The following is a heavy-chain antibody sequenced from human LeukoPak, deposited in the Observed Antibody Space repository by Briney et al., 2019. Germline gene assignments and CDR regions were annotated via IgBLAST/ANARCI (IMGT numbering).Heavy chain of an antibody. Sequence: GGSLRLSCAASGFTFSGSAMHWVRQAPGKGLEWVGRIKSKTDGGTTDYAAPVKGRFTISRDDSKNTLYLQMNSLKTEDTAVYYCTTEYDSSGYYYGYWGQGTLVTVSS. CDR1: GFTFSGSA. J-gene: IGHJ4*02. D-gene: IGHD3-22*01. CDR3: TTEYDSSGYYYGY. CDR2: IKSKTDGGTT. V-gene: IGHV3-15*01.